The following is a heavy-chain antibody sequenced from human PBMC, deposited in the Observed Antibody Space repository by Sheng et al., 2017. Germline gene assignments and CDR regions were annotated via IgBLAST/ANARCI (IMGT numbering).Heavy chain of an antibody. J-gene: IGHJ4*02. CDR1: GGSISSSNYY. CDR3: ARAVMLWFGELSPEFDS. V-gene: IGHV4-39*07. CDR2: ISYSGST. Sequence: QVQLQESGPGLVKPSETLSLTCSVSGGSISSSNYYWGWIRQPPGKGLEWIGSISYSGSTFQNPSLKSRVTMSVDVSLNEFSLKLRSVTAADTAVYYCARAVMLWFGELSPEFDSWGLGXAGRRLL. D-gene: IGHD3-10*01.